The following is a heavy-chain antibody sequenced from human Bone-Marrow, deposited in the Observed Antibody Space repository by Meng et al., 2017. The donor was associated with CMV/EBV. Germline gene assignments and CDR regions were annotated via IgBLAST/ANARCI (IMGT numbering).Heavy chain of an antibody. CDR1: GFTFSSYW. CDR3: ARDSGQYDFWSGYYGGDWFDP. CDR2: IKQDGSGK. Sequence: GESLKISCAASGFTFSSYWMSWVRQAPGKGLEWVANIKQDGSGKYYVDSVKGRFTISRDNAKNSLYLQMNSLRAEDTAVYYCARDSGQYDFWSGYYGGDWFDPWGQGTLVTVSS. V-gene: IGHV3-7*01. D-gene: IGHD3-3*01. J-gene: IGHJ5*02.